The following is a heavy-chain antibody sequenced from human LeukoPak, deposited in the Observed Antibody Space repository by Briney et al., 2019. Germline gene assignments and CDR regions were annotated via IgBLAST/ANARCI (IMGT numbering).Heavy chain of an antibody. CDR2: ISGSGGST. V-gene: IGHV3-23*01. J-gene: IGHJ5*02. D-gene: IGHD3-10*01. CDR3: SKGVRRTMVPGVTPDL. CDR1: GFTFSSYS. Sequence: PGGSLRLSCAASGFTFSSYSMNWVRQAPGKGLEWVSAISGSGGSTYYADSVKGRFTISRDNSKNTLYLQMNSLRAEDTAVYYCSKGVRRTMVPGVTPDLWGQGTLVTVSS.